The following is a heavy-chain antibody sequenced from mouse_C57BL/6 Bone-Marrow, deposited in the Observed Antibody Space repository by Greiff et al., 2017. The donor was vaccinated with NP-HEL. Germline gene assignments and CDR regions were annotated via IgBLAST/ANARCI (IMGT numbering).Heavy chain of an antibody. J-gene: IGHJ4*01. CDR1: GYTFTSYW. V-gene: IGHV1-55*01. Sequence: QVQLQQPGAELVKPGDSVKMSCKASGYTFTSYWITWVKQRPGQGLEWIGDIYPGSGSTNYNEKFKSKATLTVDTSSSTAYMQLSSLTSEDSAVYYCARGGITTVVLYYYAMDYWGQGTSVTVSS. CDR2: IYPGSGST. D-gene: IGHD1-1*01. CDR3: ARGGITTVVLYYYAMDY.